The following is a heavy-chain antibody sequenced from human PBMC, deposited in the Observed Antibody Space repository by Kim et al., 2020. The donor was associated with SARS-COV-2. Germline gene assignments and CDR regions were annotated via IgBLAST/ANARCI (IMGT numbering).Heavy chain of an antibody. D-gene: IGHD3-10*01. CDR1: GFIFSGYW. V-gene: IGHV3-7*05. Sequence: GGSLRLSCAASGFIFSGYWMTWVRQAPGKGLEWVANIKPDGSEKYYVDSVKGRFTISRDNAKNSLDLQINSLRAEDTAVYYCMREWWYGETGGNWGEGMLVSVSS. CDR2: IKPDGSEK. CDR3: MREWWYGETGGN. J-gene: IGHJ4*02.